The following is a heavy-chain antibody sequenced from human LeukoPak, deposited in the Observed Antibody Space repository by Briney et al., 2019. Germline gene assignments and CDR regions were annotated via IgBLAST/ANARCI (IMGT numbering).Heavy chain of an antibody. D-gene: IGHD3-3*01. J-gene: IGHJ4*02. CDR1: GDSIISYY. CDR2: IYSGGST. Sequence: PSETLSLTCTVSGDSIISYYWSWIRQPPGKGLEWIGYIYSGGSTNYNPSLKSRVTISVETSKNQFSLKLSSVTAADTAVYYCARSDYDFWSGYPRNFDYWGQGTLVTVSS. V-gene: IGHV4-59*01. CDR3: ARSDYDFWSGYPRNFDY.